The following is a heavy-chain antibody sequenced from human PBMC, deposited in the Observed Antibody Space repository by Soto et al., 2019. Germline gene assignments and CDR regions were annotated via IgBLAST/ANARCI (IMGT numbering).Heavy chain of an antibody. J-gene: IGHJ6*02. D-gene: IGHD1-7*01. CDR2: FDPEDGET. Sequence: ASAEVSCEVSGYRLNDLSMDCARQATGKGPEWMGGFDPEDGETIYAQKFQGRVTMTEDTSTDTAYMELSSLRSEDTAVYYCATENWNSDYYYGMDVWGQGTTVTVSS. CDR1: GYRLNDLS. CDR3: ATENWNSDYYYGMDV. V-gene: IGHV1-24*01.